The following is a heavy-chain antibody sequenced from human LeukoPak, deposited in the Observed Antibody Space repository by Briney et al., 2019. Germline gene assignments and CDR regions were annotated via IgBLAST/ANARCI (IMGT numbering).Heavy chain of an antibody. V-gene: IGHV4-38-2*01. CDR3: VSRVVPAAIPDAFDI. CDR2: MYRSGST. D-gene: IGHD2-2*01. J-gene: IGHJ3*02. CDR1: GFSISTGYY. Sequence: SETLSLTCAVSGFSISTGYYWGWIRQPPGKGLEWIGSMYRSGSTYYNPSLKSRMTISLDTSKNQFSLKLNSVTAADTALYYCVSRVVPAAIPDAFDIWGRGTMVSVSS.